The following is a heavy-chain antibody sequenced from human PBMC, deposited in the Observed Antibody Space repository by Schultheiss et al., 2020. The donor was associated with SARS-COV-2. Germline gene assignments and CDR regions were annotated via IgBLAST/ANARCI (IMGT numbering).Heavy chain of an antibody. Sequence: GGSLRLSCATSGFTFSSYSMIWVRQAPGKGLEWVSYISSSSSTIYYADSVKGRFTISRDNAKNSLFLQMNSLRAEDTAVYYCARRVATGWHFDLWGRGTLVTVSS. CDR3: ARRVATGWHFDL. J-gene: IGHJ2*01. D-gene: IGHD5-12*01. CDR1: GFTFSSYS. CDR2: ISSSSSTI. V-gene: IGHV3-48*04.